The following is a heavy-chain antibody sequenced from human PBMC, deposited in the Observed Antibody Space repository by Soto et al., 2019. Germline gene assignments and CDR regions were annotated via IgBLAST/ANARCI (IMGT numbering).Heavy chain of an antibody. Sequence: GGSLRLSCTASGFTFGDYAMSWVRQAPGKGLEWVGFIRSKAYGGTTEYAASVKGRFTISRDDSKSIAYLQMNSLKTEDTAVYYCTRPSSPWATTISDFDYWGQGTLVTVSS. CDR2: IRSKAYGGTT. J-gene: IGHJ4*02. CDR1: GFTFGDYA. V-gene: IGHV3-49*04. CDR3: TRPSSPWATTISDFDY. D-gene: IGHD5-12*01.